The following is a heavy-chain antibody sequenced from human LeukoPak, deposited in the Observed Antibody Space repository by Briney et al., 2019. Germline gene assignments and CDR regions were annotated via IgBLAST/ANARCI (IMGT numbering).Heavy chain of an antibody. Sequence: GESLKISCKGSGYSFTSYWIGWVRQMPGKGLEWMGIIYPGDSDTRYSPSFQGQVTISADKSISTAHLQWSSLKASDTAMYYCARLYDSSGSDDAFDIWGQGTMVAVSS. CDR1: GYSFTSYW. V-gene: IGHV5-51*01. CDR2: IYPGDSDT. CDR3: ARLYDSSGSDDAFDI. J-gene: IGHJ3*02. D-gene: IGHD3-22*01.